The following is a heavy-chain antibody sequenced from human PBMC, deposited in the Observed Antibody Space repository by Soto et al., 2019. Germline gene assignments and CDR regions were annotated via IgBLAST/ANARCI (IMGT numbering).Heavy chain of an antibody. D-gene: IGHD3-3*01. CDR2: ISAYNGNT. V-gene: IGHV1-18*04. CDR1: GYTFTSYG. Sequence: GASVKVSCKASGYTFTSYGISWVRQAPGQGLEWMGWISAYNGNTNYAQKLQGRVTMTTDTSTSTAYMELRSLRSDDTAVYYCARMGMYVTIFGVVTTNPLYYYGMDVWGQGTTVTVSS. J-gene: IGHJ6*02. CDR3: ARMGMYVTIFGVVTTNPLYYYGMDV.